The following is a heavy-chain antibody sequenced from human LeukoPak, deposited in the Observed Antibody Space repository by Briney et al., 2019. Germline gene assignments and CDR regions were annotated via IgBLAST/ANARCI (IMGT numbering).Heavy chain of an antibody. CDR2: VHYRGNA. D-gene: IGHD2-8*01. CDR3: TRLPNGSPGDY. J-gene: IGHJ4*02. Sequence: PSETLSLTCTFSGGSISSDNHNWGWIRQPPGKGLEWVGSVHYRGNAYYNPSLRSRVAITVDTSKNQFSLRLNSVTAADTAAYYCTRLPNGSPGDYWGQGTLVTVSS. V-gene: IGHV4-39*01. CDR1: GGSISSDNHN.